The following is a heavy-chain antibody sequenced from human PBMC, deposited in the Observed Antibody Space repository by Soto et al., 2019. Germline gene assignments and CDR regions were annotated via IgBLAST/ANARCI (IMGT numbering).Heavy chain of an antibody. Sequence: ASVKVSCKASGYTITSDYMNWLRQAPGQGLEWMGIINPNGGSTSYAQKLQGRVTMTTDTSTSTAYMELSSLRSDDTAVYYCARDGYGVSFDYWGQGTLVTVSS. J-gene: IGHJ4*02. CDR3: ARDGYGVSFDY. CDR2: INPNGGST. CDR1: GYTITSDY. D-gene: IGHD4-17*01. V-gene: IGHV1-46*01.